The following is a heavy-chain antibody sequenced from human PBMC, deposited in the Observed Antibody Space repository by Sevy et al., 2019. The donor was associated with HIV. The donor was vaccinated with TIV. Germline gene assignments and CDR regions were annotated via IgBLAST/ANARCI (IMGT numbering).Heavy chain of an antibody. Sequence: ASVKVSCKASGGTFSSYAISWVRQAPGQGLEWMGGIIAIFGTANYAQKFQGRVTITADKSTSTAYMELSSLRSEDTAVYYCARVLLYCSGGSCYGGCFDYWGQGTLVTVSS. J-gene: IGHJ4*02. CDR1: GGTFSSYA. CDR2: IIAIFGTA. V-gene: IGHV1-69*06. CDR3: ARVLLYCSGGSCYGGCFDY. D-gene: IGHD2-15*01.